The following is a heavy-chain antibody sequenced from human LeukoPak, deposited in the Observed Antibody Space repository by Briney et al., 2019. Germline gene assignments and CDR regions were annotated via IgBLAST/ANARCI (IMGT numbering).Heavy chain of an antibody. D-gene: IGHD2-2*01. Sequence: GGTLRLSCAASGFTFSSYAMSWVRQAPGKGLEWVSAITSSGGMAYYADSVKGRFTISRDNSKNTLYLQMNSLRAEDTAVYYCAKPYCSSTSCYVGTNFDYWGQGTLVT. CDR3: AKPYCSSTSCYVGTNFDY. CDR2: ITSSGGMA. CDR1: GFTFSSYA. J-gene: IGHJ4*02. V-gene: IGHV3-23*01.